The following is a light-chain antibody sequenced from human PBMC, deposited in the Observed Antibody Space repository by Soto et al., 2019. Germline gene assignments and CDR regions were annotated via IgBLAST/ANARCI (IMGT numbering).Light chain of an antibody. CDR1: QNVRTNY. Sequence: ETVMTQSPATLSVSPGERVILSCRASQNVRTNYLAWYQQKPGQAPRLLIYGASSRATGIPDRFSGSGSGTDFTLTISRLEPEDFAVYYCQQYGSSITFGQGTRLEIK. CDR3: QQYGSSIT. CDR2: GAS. V-gene: IGKV3-20*01. J-gene: IGKJ5*01.